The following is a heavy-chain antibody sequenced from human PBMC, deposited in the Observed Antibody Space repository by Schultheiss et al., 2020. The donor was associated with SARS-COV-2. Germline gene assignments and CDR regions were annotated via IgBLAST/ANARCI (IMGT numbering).Heavy chain of an antibody. CDR1: GFTVSSNY. CDR3: ARDPRTVTPERYFDY. J-gene: IGHJ4*02. CDR2: ISSGGTTI. Sequence: GGSLRLSCAASGFTVSSNYMSWVRQAPGKGLEWLSYISSGGTTIYDADSVKGRFTISRDNAKNSLYLQMNSLRAEDTAVYYCARDPRTVTPERYFDYWGQGTLVTVSS. V-gene: IGHV3-11*01. D-gene: IGHD4-17*01.